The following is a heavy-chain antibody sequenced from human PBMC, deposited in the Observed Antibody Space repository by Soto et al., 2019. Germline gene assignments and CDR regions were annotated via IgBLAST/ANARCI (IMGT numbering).Heavy chain of an antibody. J-gene: IGHJ5*02. Sequence: HPGGSLRLSCAASGFTFSSYGMHWVRQAPGKGLEWVAVIWYDGSNKYYADSVKGRFTISRDNSKNTLYLQMNSLRAEDTAVYYCARERSYNWFDPWGQGTLVTVSS. V-gene: IGHV3-33*01. CDR1: GFTFSSYG. CDR3: ARERSYNWFDP. CDR2: IWYDGSNK.